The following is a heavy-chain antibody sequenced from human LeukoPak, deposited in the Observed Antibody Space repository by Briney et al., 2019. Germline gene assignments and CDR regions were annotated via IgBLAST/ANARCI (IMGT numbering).Heavy chain of an antibody. Sequence: PGGSLRLPCAASGFTFSSYAMSWVRQAPGKGLEWVSGISGGGGSTYYADSVNGRFTISRDKSKNTVYLQMNSLRAEDTAVYCCAKDGSITMIVVAITHFDYWGQGTLVTVSS. J-gene: IGHJ4*02. CDR2: ISGGGGST. D-gene: IGHD3-22*01. CDR1: GFTFSSYA. CDR3: AKDGSITMIVVAITHFDY. V-gene: IGHV3-23*01.